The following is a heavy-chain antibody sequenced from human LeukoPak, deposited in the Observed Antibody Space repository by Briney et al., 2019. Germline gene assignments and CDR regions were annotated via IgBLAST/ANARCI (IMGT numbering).Heavy chain of an antibody. Sequence: SETLSLTCTVSGGSISSTTHYWAWIRQPPGEGLEWIATIFYTGNTYYNPSLRSRVTISVDTSKNQFSLKLSSVTAADTAMYYCATPGYYYDSSGYSPFDYWGQGTLVTVSS. V-gene: IGHV4-39*01. CDR1: GGSISSTTHY. CDR3: ATPGYYYDSSGYSPFDY. D-gene: IGHD3-22*01. J-gene: IGHJ4*02. CDR2: IFYTGNT.